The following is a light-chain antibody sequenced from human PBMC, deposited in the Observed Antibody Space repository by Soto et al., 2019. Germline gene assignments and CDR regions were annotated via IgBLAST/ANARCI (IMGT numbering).Light chain of an antibody. CDR2: DVS. CDR1: GSDVGGYNY. CDR3: CSYAGDYSDV. Sequence: QSALTQPRSVSGSPGQSVTISCTGTGSDVGGYNYVSWYQQHPGKAPKLMTYDVSERPSGVPDRFSASKSGNTASLTITGLQAEDEAEYYCCSYAGDYSDVLGTGTKLTVL. V-gene: IGLV2-11*01. J-gene: IGLJ1*01.